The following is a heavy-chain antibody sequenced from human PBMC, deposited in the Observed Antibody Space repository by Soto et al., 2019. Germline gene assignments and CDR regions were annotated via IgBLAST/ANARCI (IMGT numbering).Heavy chain of an antibody. V-gene: IGHV3-7*01. D-gene: IGHD3-3*01. CDR2: IKQDGSEK. Sequence: EVQLVESGGGLVQPGGSLRLSCAASGFTFSSYWMSWVRQAPGKGLEWVANIKQDGSEKYYVDSVKGRFTISRDNAKNSLYLQMNSLRAEDTAVYYCARERYYDFWSGYYLVGRAADYWGQGTLVTVSS. J-gene: IGHJ4*02. CDR1: GFTFSSYW. CDR3: ARERYYDFWSGYYLVGRAADY.